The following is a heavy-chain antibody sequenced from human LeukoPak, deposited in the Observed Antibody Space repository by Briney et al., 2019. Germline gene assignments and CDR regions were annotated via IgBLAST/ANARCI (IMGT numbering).Heavy chain of an antibody. CDR2: ISSSSSYI. J-gene: IGHJ2*01. D-gene: IGHD6-13*01. Sequence: PGGSLRLSCAASGFTFSSYSMNWVRQAPGKGLEWVSSISSSSSYIYYADSVKGRFIISRDNAKDSLYLQMNSLRAEDAAVYYCAKGYIIAGRQWYLDLWGRGTLVGVSS. CDR1: GFTFSSYS. CDR3: AKGYIIAGRQWYLDL. V-gene: IGHV3-21*01.